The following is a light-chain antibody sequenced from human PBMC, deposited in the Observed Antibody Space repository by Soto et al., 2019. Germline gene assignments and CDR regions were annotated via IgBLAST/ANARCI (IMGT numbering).Light chain of an antibody. CDR2: SAS. Sequence: EIVLTQSPGTLSLSPGERATLSCRASQSIDSKYLGWYQQKPGQTPRLLIYSASSRATGIPDRFSGSGSGTDFTLTISRLEPEDFAVYYCQHYGTSPGTFGQGTKVEIK. CDR1: QSIDSKY. J-gene: IGKJ1*01. V-gene: IGKV3-20*01. CDR3: QHYGTSPGT.